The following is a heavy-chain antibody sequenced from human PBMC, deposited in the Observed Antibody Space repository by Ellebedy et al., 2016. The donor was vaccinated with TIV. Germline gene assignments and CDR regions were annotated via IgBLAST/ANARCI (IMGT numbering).Heavy chain of an antibody. CDR3: ARAPGEWLLKNWFDP. CDR1: GFTFNKYW. Sequence: GGSLRLSXEASGFTFNKYWMHWVRQAPRKGLVWVSRINSDGSSTNYADSVKGRFTIARDNAKNTLYLQMNSLRAEDTAVYYCARAPGEWLLKNWFDPWGQGTLVTVSS. D-gene: IGHD3-3*01. J-gene: IGHJ5*02. CDR2: INSDGSST. V-gene: IGHV3-74*01.